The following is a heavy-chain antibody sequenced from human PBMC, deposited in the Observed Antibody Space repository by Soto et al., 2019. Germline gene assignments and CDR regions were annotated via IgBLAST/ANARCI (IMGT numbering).Heavy chain of an antibody. CDR2: ISGSGGST. Sequence: GGSLRLSCAASGFTFSSYAMSWVRQAPGKGLEWVSAISGSGGSTYYADSVKGRFTISRDNSKNTLYLQMNSLRAEDTAVYYCAKDLGGDYVFYYYYYMDVWGKGTTVTVSS. J-gene: IGHJ6*03. V-gene: IGHV3-23*01. CDR1: GFTFSSYA. D-gene: IGHD4-17*01. CDR3: AKDLGGDYVFYYYYYMDV.